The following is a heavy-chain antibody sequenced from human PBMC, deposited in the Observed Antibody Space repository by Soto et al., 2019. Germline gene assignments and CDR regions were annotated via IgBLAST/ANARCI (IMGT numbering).Heavy chain of an antibody. J-gene: IGHJ4*02. D-gene: IGHD5-18*01. V-gene: IGHV4-59*01. CDR1: GGSIRSCY. Sequence: QVQPQESGPGLVKPSETQSLTCTVSGGSIRSCYWSWIRQPPGKGLEWIGYIYYSGSTNYNPSLKSRVTISVDTSKNQFSPKLSSVTAADTAVYYCARVRGYSYGYGSFDYWGQGTLVTVSS. CDR3: ARVRGYSYGYGSFDY. CDR2: IYYSGST.